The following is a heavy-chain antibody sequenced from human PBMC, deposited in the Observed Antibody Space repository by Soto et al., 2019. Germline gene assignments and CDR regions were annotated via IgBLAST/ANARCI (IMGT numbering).Heavy chain of an antibody. V-gene: IGHV1-69*13. D-gene: IGHD5-18*01. CDR3: ARGSPMVRNAFDI. Sequence: GASVKVSCKASGGTFSSYAISWVRQAPGQGLEWMGGIIPIFGTANYAQKFQGRVTITADESTSTDYMELSSLRSEDTAVYYCARGSPMVRNAFDIWGQATMVTVSS. J-gene: IGHJ3*02. CDR1: GGTFSSYA. CDR2: IIPIFGTA.